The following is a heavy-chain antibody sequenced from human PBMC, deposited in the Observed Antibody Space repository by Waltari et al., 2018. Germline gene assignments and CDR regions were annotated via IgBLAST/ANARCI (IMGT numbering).Heavy chain of an antibody. CDR1: GYTLTDLS. V-gene: IGHV1-24*01. Sequence: QVQLVQSGAEVKKPGASVKVSCKVSGYTLTDLSLHWVRQAPGKGLEWMGGFDPEDGETIYAQKCQGRVTMTEDTSTDTAYMELSSLRSEDTAVYYCATDLTYCSGGSCYRKSFDYWGQGTLVTVSS. D-gene: IGHD2-15*01. CDR2: FDPEDGET. J-gene: IGHJ4*02. CDR3: ATDLTYCSGGSCYRKSFDY.